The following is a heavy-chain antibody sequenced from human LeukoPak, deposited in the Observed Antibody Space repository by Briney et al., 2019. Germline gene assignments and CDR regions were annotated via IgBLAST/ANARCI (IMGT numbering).Heavy chain of an antibody. CDR1: GFTFSSYG. Sequence: GGSLRLSCGASGFTFSSYGMHWVRQAPGKGLEWVAFIRYDGSNKYYADSVKGRFTISRDNSKNTLYLQMNSLRAEDTAVYYCARMGLWLPYYFDYWGQGTLVTVSS. D-gene: IGHD5-18*01. V-gene: IGHV3-30*02. J-gene: IGHJ4*02. CDR3: ARMGLWLPYYFDY. CDR2: IRYDGSNK.